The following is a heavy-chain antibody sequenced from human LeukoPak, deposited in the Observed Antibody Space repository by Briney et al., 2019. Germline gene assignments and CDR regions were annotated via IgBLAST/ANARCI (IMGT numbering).Heavy chain of an antibody. CDR1: GFTFSSYG. J-gene: IGHJ4*02. D-gene: IGHD6-13*01. CDR3: AKALTRIAADY. Sequence: GRSLRLSCSASGFTFSSYGMHWVRQAPRKGLEWVAVISYDGSNKYYADSVKGRFTISRDNSKNTLYLQMNSLRAEDTAVYYCAKALTRIAADYWGQGTLVTVSS. V-gene: IGHV3-30*18. CDR2: ISYDGSNK.